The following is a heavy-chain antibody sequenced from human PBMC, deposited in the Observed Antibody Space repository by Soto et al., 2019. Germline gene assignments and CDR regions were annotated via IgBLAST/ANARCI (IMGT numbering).Heavy chain of an antibody. Sequence: QVQLVQSGAEVKKPGSWVKVSCKASGGTFSSYTISWVRQAPGQGLEWMGRIIPILGIANYAQKFQGRVTITADKSTSTAYMELSSLRSEYTAVYYCARVRGDGYNTNWGQGRMCTVAS. CDR1: GGTFSSYT. D-gene: IGHD3-10*01. CDR2: IIPILGIA. J-gene: IGHJ3*01. V-gene: IGHV1-69*02. CDR3: ARVRGDGYNTN.